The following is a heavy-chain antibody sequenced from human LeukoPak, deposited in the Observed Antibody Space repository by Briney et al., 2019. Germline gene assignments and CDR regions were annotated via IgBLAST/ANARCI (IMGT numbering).Heavy chain of an antibody. CDR3: ARRYSGYDWYFDY. Sequence: PGRSLRLSCAASGFTFSSYWMSWVRQAPGKGLEWVANIKQVGSEKYYVDSVKGRFTISRDNAKNSLYLQMNSLRAEDTAVYYCARRYSGYDWYFDYWGQGTLVSVSS. J-gene: IGHJ4*02. CDR1: GFTFSSYW. CDR2: IKQVGSEK. D-gene: IGHD5-12*01. V-gene: IGHV3-7*03.